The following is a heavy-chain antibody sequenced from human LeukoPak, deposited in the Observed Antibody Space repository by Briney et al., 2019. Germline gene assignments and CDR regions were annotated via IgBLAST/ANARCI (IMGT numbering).Heavy chain of an antibody. J-gene: IGHJ6*03. CDR1: NYSISNSLY. V-gene: IGHV4-38-2*02. CDR2: IYRSGST. Sequence: KTSETLSLTCSGSNYSISNSLYWGWLRQPPGKGLEWIGSIYRSGSTFYNPSLKSRVTISLDTSKNSFYLKLSSVTAADTAVYFCARGSYGYYMDVWGKGTTVTVSS. D-gene: IGHD4-17*01. CDR3: ARGSYGYYMDV.